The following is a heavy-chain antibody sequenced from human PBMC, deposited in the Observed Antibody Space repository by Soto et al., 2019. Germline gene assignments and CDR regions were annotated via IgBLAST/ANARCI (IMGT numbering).Heavy chain of an antibody. Sequence: SETLSLTCTVYGGSVSDYYWSWVRQPAGKGLEWIGRIRPGGNTNYSPSLMSRVTMSVDTSRNQFSLKLTSVTAADTAVYYCAKDGRYSSSRCNSFDVWGQGTLVTVSS. CDR2: IRPGGNT. D-gene: IGHD6-6*01. V-gene: IGHV4-4*07. J-gene: IGHJ4*02. CDR1: GGSVSDYY. CDR3: AKDGRYSSSRCNSFDV.